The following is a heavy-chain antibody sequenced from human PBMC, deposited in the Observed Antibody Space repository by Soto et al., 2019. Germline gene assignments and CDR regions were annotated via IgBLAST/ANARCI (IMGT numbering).Heavy chain of an antibody. CDR3: AKAYSTGLYSFYDY. CDR1: GFSFSSYV. V-gene: IGHV3-23*01. CDR2: TSTSGAIT. D-gene: IGHD3-10*02. Sequence: GGSLRLSCAASGFSFSSYVMSWVRQAPGKGLEWVSSTSTSGAITYYADSVKGRFTISRDNSKNTLYLPMNSLRAEDTAVYYCAKAYSTGLYSFYDYWGQGTLVTVSS. J-gene: IGHJ4*02.